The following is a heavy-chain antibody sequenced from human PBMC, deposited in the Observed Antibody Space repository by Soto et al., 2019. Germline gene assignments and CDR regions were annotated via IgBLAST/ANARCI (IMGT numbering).Heavy chain of an antibody. CDR3: ATKIAAAAVYYFDF. V-gene: IGHV4-31*03. J-gene: IGHJ4*02. D-gene: IGHD6-13*01. CDR1: GGSISSGGYY. Sequence: QVQLQESGPGLVKPSQTLSLTCTVSGGSISSGGYYWSWIRQLPGKGLEWIGYIYYSGSTFYNPSLKSRVTISVDTSKNQFSPKLSSVTAADTAVYYCATKIAAAAVYYFDFWGQGTLVTVSS. CDR2: IYYSGST.